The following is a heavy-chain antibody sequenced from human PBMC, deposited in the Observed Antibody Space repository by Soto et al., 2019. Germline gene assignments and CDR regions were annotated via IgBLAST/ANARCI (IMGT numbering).Heavy chain of an antibody. CDR3: ARDPGGDCSGGSCYSWYFDL. J-gene: IGHJ2*01. V-gene: IGHV3-21*01. D-gene: IGHD2-15*01. CDR2: ISSSSSYI. CDR1: GFTFSSYS. Sequence: EVQLVESGGGLVKPGGSLRLSCAASGFTFSSYSMNWVRQAPGKGLEWVSSISSSSSYIYYADSVKGRFTISRDNAKNSLYLQMNSLRAEDTAVYYCARDPGGDCSGGSCYSWYFDLWGRGTLVTVSS.